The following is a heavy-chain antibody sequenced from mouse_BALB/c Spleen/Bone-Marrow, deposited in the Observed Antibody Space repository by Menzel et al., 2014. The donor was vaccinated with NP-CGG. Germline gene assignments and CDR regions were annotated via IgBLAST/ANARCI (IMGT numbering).Heavy chain of an antibody. CDR2: IDPANGNT. CDR3: ARGLLQYYYAMDY. Sequence: IDPANGNTKYDPKFQGKATITADTSSNTAYLQLSSLTSEDTAVYYCARGLLQYYYAMDYWGQGTSVTVSS. V-gene: IGHV14-3*02. J-gene: IGHJ4*01. D-gene: IGHD2-3*01.